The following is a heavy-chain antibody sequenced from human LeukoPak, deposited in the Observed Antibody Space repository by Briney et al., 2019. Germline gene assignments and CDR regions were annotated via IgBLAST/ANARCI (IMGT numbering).Heavy chain of an antibody. CDR1: GGSISSYY. CDR2: IYYSGST. V-gene: IGHV4-59*01. CDR3: ARGSRELYYFDY. J-gene: IGHJ4*02. Sequence: SETLSFTCTVSGGSISSYYWSWIRQPPGKGLEWIGYIYYSGSTKYNPSLKSRVTISVDASKTQFSLKLNSVTAADTAVYYCARGSRELYYFDYWGQGTLVTVSS. D-gene: IGHD1-7*01.